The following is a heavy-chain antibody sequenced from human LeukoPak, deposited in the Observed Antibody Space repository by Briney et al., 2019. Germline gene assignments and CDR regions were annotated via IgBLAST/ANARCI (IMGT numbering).Heavy chain of an antibody. CDR2: INHSGNT. D-gene: IGHD3-10*01. Sequence: PSETLSLTCTVYGVSFSGYYWSWIRQPPGKGLEWIGEINHSGNTNYNPSLKSRVTISVDTSKNQFSLKLSSVTAADTAVYYCARDRVRGDQSIDYWGQGTLVTVSS. CDR3: ARDRVRGDQSIDY. J-gene: IGHJ4*02. V-gene: IGHV4-34*01. CDR1: GVSFSGYY.